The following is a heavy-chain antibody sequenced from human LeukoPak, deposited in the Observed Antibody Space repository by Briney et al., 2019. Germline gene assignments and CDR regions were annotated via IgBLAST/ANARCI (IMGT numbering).Heavy chain of an antibody. CDR1: GGSISSYY. D-gene: IGHD2-2*01. CDR3: ARGGYCSSTSCYWGYYYYYGMDV. V-gene: IGHV4-59*12. J-gene: IGHJ6*02. Sequence: SETLSLTCTVSGGSISSYYWSWIRQPPGKGLEWIGHIYYSGSTYYNPSLKSRVTISVDTSKNQFSLKLSSVTAADTAVYYCARGGYCSSTSCYWGYYYYYGMDVWGQGTTVTVSS. CDR2: IYYSGST.